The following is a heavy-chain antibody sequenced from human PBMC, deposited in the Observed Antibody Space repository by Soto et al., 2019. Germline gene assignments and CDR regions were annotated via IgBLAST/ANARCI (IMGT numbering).Heavy chain of an antibody. V-gene: IGHV3-33*01. Sequence: GGSLRLSCAASGFTFSSYGMHWVRQAPGKGLEWVAVIWYDGSNKYYADSVKGRFTISRDNSKNTLYLQMNSLRAEDTAVYYCARGYGWSGGYMDVWGKGTTVTVSS. CDR3: ARGYGWSGGYMDV. CDR1: GFTFSSYG. J-gene: IGHJ6*03. D-gene: IGHD3-3*01. CDR2: IWYDGSNK.